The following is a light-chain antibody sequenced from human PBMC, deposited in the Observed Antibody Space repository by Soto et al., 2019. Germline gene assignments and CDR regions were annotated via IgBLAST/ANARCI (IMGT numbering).Light chain of an antibody. CDR1: SSDVGGYDY. CDR3: SSYRSSGIPV. CDR2: DVT. V-gene: IGLV2-14*01. J-gene: IGLJ7*01. Sequence: QSVLTQPASVSGSPGQSITIFCTGTSSDVGGYDYVSWYQQHPGKAPKLLIYDVTNRPSGVSNRFSGSKSGNTASLTISGLQAEDEADYYCSSYRSSGIPVFGGGTQLTVL.